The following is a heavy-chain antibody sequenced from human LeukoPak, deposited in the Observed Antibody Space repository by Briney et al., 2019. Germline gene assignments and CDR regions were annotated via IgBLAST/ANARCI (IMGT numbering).Heavy chain of an antibody. D-gene: IGHD5-18*01. J-gene: IGHJ4*02. CDR3: ARDSDDVDTAMVPFDY. CDR1: GYTFTSYG. V-gene: IGHV1-18*01. Sequence: ASVKVPCKASGYTFTSYGISWVRQAPGQGLEWMGWISAYNGNTNYAQKLQGRVTMTTDTSTSTAYMELWSLRSDDTAVYYCARDSDDVDTAMVPFDYWGQGTLVTVSS. CDR2: ISAYNGNT.